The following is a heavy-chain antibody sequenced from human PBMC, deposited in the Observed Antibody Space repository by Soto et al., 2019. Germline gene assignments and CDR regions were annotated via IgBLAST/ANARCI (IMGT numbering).Heavy chain of an antibody. CDR3: AGISDIVVVVAAPGDAFDI. V-gene: IGHV4-39*01. Sequence: PSETLSLTCTVSGGSISSSSYYWGWIRQPPGKGLEWIGSIYYSGSTYYNPSLKSRVTISVDTSKNQFSLKLSSVTAADTAVYYCAGISDIVVVVAAPGDAFDIWGQGTMVTVSS. CDR1: GGSISSSSYY. CDR2: IYYSGST. J-gene: IGHJ3*02. D-gene: IGHD2-15*01.